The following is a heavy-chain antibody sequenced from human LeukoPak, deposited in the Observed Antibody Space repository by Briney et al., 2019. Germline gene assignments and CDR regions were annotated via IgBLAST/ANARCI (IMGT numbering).Heavy chain of an antibody. V-gene: IGHV6-1*01. CDR2: TYYRSKWYN. J-gene: IGHJ3*02. CDR3: ARAAFMITFGGVIVTNAFDI. CDR1: GDSVSSNSAA. Sequence: SQTLSLTCAISGDSVSSNSAAWNWIRQSPSRGLEWLGRTYYRSKWYNDYAVSVKSRITINPDTSKNQFSLQLNSVTPEDTAVYYCARAAFMITFGGVIVTNAFDIWGQGTMATVSS. D-gene: IGHD3-16*02.